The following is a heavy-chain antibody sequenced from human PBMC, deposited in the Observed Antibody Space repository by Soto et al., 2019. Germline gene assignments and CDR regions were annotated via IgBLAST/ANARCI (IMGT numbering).Heavy chain of an antibody. CDR3: SRGGHCTDGVCSALDY. CDR2: IYYGGSA. J-gene: IGHJ4*02. Sequence: QVQLQQSGPGLVKPSETQSLTCTVSGGSISTYYWSWIRQPPGKGLEWIGYIYYGGSANYNPSLESRVTISLDRSKKQFSLRLNSVTAADTAVYYCSRGGHCTDGVCSALDYWGQGTLVTVSS. D-gene: IGHD2-8*01. V-gene: IGHV4-59*08. CDR1: GGSISTYY.